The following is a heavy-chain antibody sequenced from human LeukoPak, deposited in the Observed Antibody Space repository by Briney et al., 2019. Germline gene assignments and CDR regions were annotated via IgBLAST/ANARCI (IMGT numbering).Heavy chain of an antibody. J-gene: IGHJ3*02. V-gene: IGHV3-21*01. CDR3: ARDDFWIRAFDI. CDR2: ISSSSSYI. D-gene: IGHD3/OR15-3a*01. CDR1: GFTFSSYA. Sequence: PGGSLRLSCAASGFTFSSYAMSWVRQAPGKGLEWVSAISSSSSYIYYADSVKGRFTISRDNAKNSLYLQMNSLRAEDTAVYYCARDDFWIRAFDIWGQGTMVTVSS.